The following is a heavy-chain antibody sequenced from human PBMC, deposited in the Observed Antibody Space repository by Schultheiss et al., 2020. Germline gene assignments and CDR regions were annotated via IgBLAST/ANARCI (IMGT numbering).Heavy chain of an antibody. J-gene: IGHJ5*02. D-gene: IGHD3-3*01. CDR3: ARGGITIFGVVMGSEYNWFDP. CDR1: GGSISSSSYY. V-gene: IGHV4-30-4*01. CDR2: IYYSGST. Sequence: SQTLSLTCTVSGGSISSSSYYWSWIRQPPGKGLEWIGYIYYSGSTYYNPSLKSRVTISVDTSKNQFSLKLSSVTAADTAVYYCARGGITIFGVVMGSEYNWFDPWGQGTLVTVSS.